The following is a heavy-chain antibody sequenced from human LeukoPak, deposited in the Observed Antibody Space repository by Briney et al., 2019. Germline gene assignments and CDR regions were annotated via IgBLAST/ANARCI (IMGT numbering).Heavy chain of an antibody. CDR2: IYYSGST. CDR3: ARLRLGYCSGGSCPNWFDP. D-gene: IGHD2-15*01. Sequence: PSETLSLTCTVSGGSISSSSYYWGWIRQPPGKGLEWIGSIYYSGSTYYNPSLKSRVTISVDTSKNQFSLKLSSVTAADTAVYYCARLRLGYCSGGSCPNWFDPWGQGTLVTVSS. V-gene: IGHV4-39*01. J-gene: IGHJ5*02. CDR1: GGSISSSSYY.